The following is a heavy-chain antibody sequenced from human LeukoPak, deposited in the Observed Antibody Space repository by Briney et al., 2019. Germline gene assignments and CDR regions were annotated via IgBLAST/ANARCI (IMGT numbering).Heavy chain of an antibody. Sequence: GGSLRPSCAASGFTFSNAWMNWVRQAPGKGLEWVGRIKSKTDGGTTDYAAPVKGRFTISRDDSKNTLYLQMNSLTTEDTAVYHCITDSISITLFRGLFDYWGQGTLVTVSS. CDR2: IKSKTDGGTT. D-gene: IGHD3-10*01. V-gene: IGHV3-15*01. CDR3: ITDSISITLFRGLFDY. CDR1: GFTFSNAW. J-gene: IGHJ4*02.